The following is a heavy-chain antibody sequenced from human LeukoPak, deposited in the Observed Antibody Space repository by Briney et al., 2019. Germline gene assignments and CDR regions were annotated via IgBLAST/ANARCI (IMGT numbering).Heavy chain of an antibody. CDR3: AREPRVRFLEWPLDY. V-gene: IGHV1-69*05. D-gene: IGHD3-3*01. Sequence: SVKVSCKASGGTFSSYAISWVRQAPGQGLELMGRIIPIFGTANYAQKFQGRVTITTDESTSTAYMELSSLRSEDTAVYYSAREPRVRFLEWPLDYWGQGTLVTVSS. CDR2: IIPIFGTA. J-gene: IGHJ4*02. CDR1: GGTFSSYA.